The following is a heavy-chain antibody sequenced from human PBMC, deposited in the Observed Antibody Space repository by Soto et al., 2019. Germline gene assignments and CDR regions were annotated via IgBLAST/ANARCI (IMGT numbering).Heavy chain of an antibody. J-gene: IGHJ4*01. V-gene: IGHV5-51*01. CDR1: GYSFTSYW. Sequence: PGESLKVSCKDSGYSFTSYWIGWVRQTPAKGLEWMGIISPGDSYTPYSPSFQGQVTFSADWSINTAYLLWSSLKASDTAMYYCARLHGPGTFLYSFDYWRKGTRVTVSS. CDR2: ISPGDSYT. D-gene: IGHD3-10*01. CDR3: ARLHGPGTFLYSFDY.